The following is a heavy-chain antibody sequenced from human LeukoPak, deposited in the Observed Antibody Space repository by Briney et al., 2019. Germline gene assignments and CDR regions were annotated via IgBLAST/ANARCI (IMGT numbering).Heavy chain of an antibody. Sequence: GGSLRLSCAASGFTFSSYSMNWVRQAPGKGLEWVSSISSSSSYIYYADSVKGRFTISRGNAKNSLYLQMNSLRAEDTAVYYCAREPRYYYGMDVWGKGTTVAVSS. CDR3: AREPRYYYGMDV. V-gene: IGHV3-21*01. CDR1: GFTFSSYS. CDR2: ISSSSSYI. J-gene: IGHJ6*04.